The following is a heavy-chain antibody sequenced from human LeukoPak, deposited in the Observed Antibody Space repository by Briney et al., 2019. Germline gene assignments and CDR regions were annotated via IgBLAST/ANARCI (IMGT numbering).Heavy chain of an antibody. J-gene: IGHJ5*02. D-gene: IGHD6-19*01. CDR3: ARGRGSGHKENWFDP. V-gene: IGHV1-8*01. CDR2: MNPNSVNT. Sequence: ASVKVSCKASGYTFTTYDINCVRQATGQGLEWMGWMNPNSVNTGYAQKFQGRVTMTRNTSISTAYMELSSLRSADTSVYYCARGRGSGHKENWFDPWGQGTLVTVSS. CDR1: GYTFTTYD.